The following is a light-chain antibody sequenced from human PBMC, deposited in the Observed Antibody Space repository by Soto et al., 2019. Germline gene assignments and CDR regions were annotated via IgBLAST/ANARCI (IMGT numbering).Light chain of an antibody. Sequence: QSALTQPASVSGSTGQSITISCTGTSSDVGGYNYVSWYQQHPGKAPKLMIYDVSNRPSGVSNRFSGSKSGNTASLTISGLQAEDEADYYCSSYTSSSTVVFGGGTKL. CDR1: SSDVGGYNY. CDR3: SSYTSSSTVV. V-gene: IGLV2-14*01. CDR2: DVS. J-gene: IGLJ2*01.